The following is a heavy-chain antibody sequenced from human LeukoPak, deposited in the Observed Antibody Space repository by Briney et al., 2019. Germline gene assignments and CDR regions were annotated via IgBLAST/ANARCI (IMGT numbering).Heavy chain of an antibody. CDR1: GFLFNTNW. J-gene: IGHJ4*02. CDR2: IKQDGSEK. V-gene: IGHV3-7*01. CDR3: ARNLPAADY. Sequence: GGSLRLSCAGSGFLFNTNWMTWVRQAPGKGLEWVATIKQDGSEKYYVDSVKGRFTISRDNAKNSLYLQMNSLRAEDTAVYYCARNLPAADYWGQGTLVTVSS. D-gene: IGHD2-2*01.